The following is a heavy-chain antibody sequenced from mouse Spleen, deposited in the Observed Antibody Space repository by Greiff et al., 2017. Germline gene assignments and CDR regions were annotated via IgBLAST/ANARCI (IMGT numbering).Heavy chain of an antibody. D-gene: IGHD2-10*02. CDR1: GYTFTDYE. Sequence: VKLMESGAELVRPGASVTLSCKASGYTFTDYEMHWVKQTPVHGLEWIGAIDPETGGTAYNQKFKGKAILTADKSSSTAYMELRSLTSEDSAVYYCTRSKMYGSYFDYWGQGTTLTVSS. CDR3: TRSKMYGSYFDY. J-gene: IGHJ2*01. V-gene: IGHV1-15*01. CDR2: IDPETGGT.